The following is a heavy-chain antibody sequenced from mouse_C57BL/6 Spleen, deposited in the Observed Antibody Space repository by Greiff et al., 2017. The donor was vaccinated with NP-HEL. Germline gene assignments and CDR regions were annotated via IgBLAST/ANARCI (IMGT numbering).Heavy chain of an antibody. CDR3: TRDITTVVATNYFDY. CDR1: GYTFTDYE. D-gene: IGHD1-1*01. CDR2: IDPETGGT. Sequence: VKLVESGAELVRPGASVTLSCKASGYTFTDYEMHWVKQTPVHGLEWIGAIDPETGGTAYNQKFKGKAILTADKSSSTAYMELRSLTSEDSAVYYCTRDITTVVATNYFDYWGQGTTLTVSS. V-gene: IGHV1-15*01. J-gene: IGHJ2*01.